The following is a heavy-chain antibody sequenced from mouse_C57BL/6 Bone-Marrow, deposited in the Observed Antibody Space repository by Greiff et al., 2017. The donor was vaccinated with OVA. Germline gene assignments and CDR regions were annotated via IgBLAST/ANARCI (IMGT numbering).Heavy chain of an antibody. J-gene: IGHJ1*03. CDR1: GYTFTDYN. CDR3: ARIYYYGSSYVWYFDV. Sequence: VQLQQSGPELVKPGASVKIPCKASGYTFTDYNMDWVKQSPGKSLEWIGDINPNNGGTIYNQKFKGKATLTVDKSSSTAYMELRSLTSEDTAVYYCARIYYYGSSYVWYFDVWGTGTTVTVSS. V-gene: IGHV1-18*01. CDR2: INPNNGGT. D-gene: IGHD1-1*01.